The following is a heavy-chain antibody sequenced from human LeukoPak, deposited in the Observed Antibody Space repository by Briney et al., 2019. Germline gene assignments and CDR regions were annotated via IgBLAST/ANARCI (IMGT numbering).Heavy chain of an antibody. CDR3: ARRRDGYNFGSFYFDY. CDR2: IFHAGST. CDR1: GYSISDGNY. V-gene: IGHV4-38-2*02. D-gene: IGHD5-24*01. Sequence: PSETLSLTCTVSGYSISDGNYWGWIRQPPGKGLEWIGSIFHAGSTYDNPSLKSRVTTSVDTSKNQFSLSLNSVTAADTAVYYCARRRDGYNFGSFYFDYWGQGILVTVSS. J-gene: IGHJ4*02.